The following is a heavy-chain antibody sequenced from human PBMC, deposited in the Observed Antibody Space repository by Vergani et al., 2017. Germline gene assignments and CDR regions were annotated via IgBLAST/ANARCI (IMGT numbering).Heavy chain of an antibody. Sequence: DVDLVESGGGFVQPGGSRRLSCAASGFRFTTNYMSWVRKAPGKGLEWVSVIKSDGRTSYAESVRGRFTISRDTSRNAVYLQMNILRVEDTGVYYCTRSECSGTTCYGHYFDLWGHGILVTVSS. D-gene: IGHD2-15*01. CDR1: GFRFTTNY. CDR2: IKSDGRT. J-gene: IGHJ4*01. CDR3: TRSECSGTTCYGHYFDL. V-gene: IGHV3-66*02.